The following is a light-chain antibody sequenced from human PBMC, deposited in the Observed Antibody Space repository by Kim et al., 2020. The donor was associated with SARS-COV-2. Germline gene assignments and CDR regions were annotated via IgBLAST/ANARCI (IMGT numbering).Light chain of an antibody. CDR3: HQYGSSGT. V-gene: IGKV3-20*01. Sequence: EIVLTQSPGTLSLSPGERATLSCRASQSVSTIYLAWYQQKPGQAPRLLIYGASSRATGIPDRFSGSASGTDFTLTISRLEPEDFAVYYCHQYGSSGTFGQGTKVDIK. CDR2: GAS. CDR1: QSVSTIY. J-gene: IGKJ1*01.